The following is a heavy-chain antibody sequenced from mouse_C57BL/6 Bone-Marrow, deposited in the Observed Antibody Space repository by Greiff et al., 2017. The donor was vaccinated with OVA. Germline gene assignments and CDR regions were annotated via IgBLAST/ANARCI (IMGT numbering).Heavy chain of an antibody. D-gene: IGHD1-1*01. CDR2: IRLKSDNYAT. CDR3: TGTTVVATWEVDY. Sequence: EVKLVESGGGLVQPGGSMKLSCVASGFTFSNYWMNWVRQSPEKGLEWVAQIRLKSDNYATHYAESVKGRFTISRDDSNSSVYLQMNNLRAEDTGIYYCTGTTVVATWEVDYWGQGTTLTVSS. V-gene: IGHV6-3*01. J-gene: IGHJ2*01. CDR1: GFTFSNYW.